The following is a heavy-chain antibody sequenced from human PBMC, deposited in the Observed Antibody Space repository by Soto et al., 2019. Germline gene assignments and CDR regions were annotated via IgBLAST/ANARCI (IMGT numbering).Heavy chain of an antibody. Sequence: ASVKVSWQASGYAFTSYAMHWVRQAPGQRLEWMGWINAGNGNTKYSQKFLGRVTITRDTSASTAYMELSSLRSEDTAVYYCARGGTMALDYWGQGTLVTVSS. J-gene: IGHJ4*02. CDR1: GYAFTSYA. V-gene: IGHV1-3*01. CDR3: ARGGTMALDY. CDR2: INAGNGNT. D-gene: IGHD3-10*01.